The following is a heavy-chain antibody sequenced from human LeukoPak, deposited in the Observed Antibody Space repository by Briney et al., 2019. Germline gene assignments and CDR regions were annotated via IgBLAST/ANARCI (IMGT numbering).Heavy chain of an antibody. J-gene: IGHJ5*02. V-gene: IGHV4-30-4*01. CDR3: AREGALVGATNVGFDP. Sequence: SETLSLTCTVSGGSISSGDYYWSWIRQPPGKGLEWIGYIYYSGSTNYNPSLKSRVTISVDKSKNQFSLKLSSVTAADTAVYYCAREGALVGATNVGFDPWGQGTLVTVSS. D-gene: IGHD1-26*01. CDR1: GGSISSGDYY. CDR2: IYYSGST.